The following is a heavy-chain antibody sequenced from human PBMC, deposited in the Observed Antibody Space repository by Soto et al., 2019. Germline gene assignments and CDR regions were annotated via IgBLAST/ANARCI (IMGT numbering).Heavy chain of an antibody. D-gene: IGHD6-13*01. CDR3: ATSPYISTWFPGY. CDR2: ISGSSHIT. CDR1: GFTFSNYA. V-gene: IGHV3-23*01. J-gene: IGHJ4*02. Sequence: PGGSLRLSCAASGFTFSNYAMSWVRQAPGKGLEWVSAISGSSHITYYADSVRGRFSISRDSSKNTLYLEMNSLRAEDTAVYYCATSPYISTWFPGYWGQGTLVTVSS.